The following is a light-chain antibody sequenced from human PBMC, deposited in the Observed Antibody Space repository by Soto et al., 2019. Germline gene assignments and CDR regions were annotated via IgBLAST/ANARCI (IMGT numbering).Light chain of an antibody. J-gene: IGLJ2*01. V-gene: IGLV1-40*01. CDR1: SSNIGAGYD. CDR3: QSFDSSLSAVL. CDR2: GNN. Sequence: QAVVTQPPSVSGAPGQRVTISCTGSSSNIGAGYDVHWYQQLPGTAPKLLIYGNNNRPSGVPDRFSGSKSGTSASLAITGLQAEDEADYYCQSFDSSLSAVLFGGGTKLTVL.